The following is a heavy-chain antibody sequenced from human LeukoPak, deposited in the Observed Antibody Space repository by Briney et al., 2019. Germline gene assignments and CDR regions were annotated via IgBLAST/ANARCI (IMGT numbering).Heavy chain of an antibody. CDR2: ISHSGST. D-gene: IGHD6-13*01. CDR3: ARGSGSSWPNYYYYYYMDV. CDR1: GGSFSGYY. V-gene: IGHV4-34*01. J-gene: IGHJ6*03. Sequence: SETLSLTCAVYGGSFSGYYWSWIRQPPGKGLEWIGEISHSGSTNYNPSLKSGVTISVDTSKNQFSLKLSSVTAADTAVYYCARGSGSSWPNYYYYYYMDVWGKGTTVTVSS.